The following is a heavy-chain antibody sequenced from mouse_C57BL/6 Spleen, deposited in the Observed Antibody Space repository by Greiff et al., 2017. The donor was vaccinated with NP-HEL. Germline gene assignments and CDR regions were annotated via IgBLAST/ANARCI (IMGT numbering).Heavy chain of an antibody. CDR1: GFTFSDYG. Sequence: DVKLVESGGGLVKPGGSLKLSCAASGFTFSDYGMHWVRQAPEKGLEWVAYISSGSSTIYYADTVKGRFTISRDNAKNTLFLQMTSLRSEDTAMYYCARPGYGNYDFDYWGQGTTLTVSS. J-gene: IGHJ2*01. CDR3: ARPGYGNYDFDY. V-gene: IGHV5-17*01. CDR2: ISSGSSTI. D-gene: IGHD2-10*02.